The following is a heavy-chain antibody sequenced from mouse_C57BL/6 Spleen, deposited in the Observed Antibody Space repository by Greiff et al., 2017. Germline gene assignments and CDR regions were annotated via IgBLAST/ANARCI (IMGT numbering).Heavy chain of an antibody. Sequence: QVQLKQPGAELVKPGASVKMSCKASGYTFTSYWITWVKQRPGQGLEWIGDIYPGSGSTNYNEKFKSKATLTVDTSSSTAYMQLSSLTSEDSAVYYCARDKTAQAKGFAYWGQGTLVTVSA. CDR2: IYPGSGST. CDR3: ARDKTAQAKGFAY. J-gene: IGHJ3*01. D-gene: IGHD3-2*02. CDR1: GYTFTSYW. V-gene: IGHV1-55*01.